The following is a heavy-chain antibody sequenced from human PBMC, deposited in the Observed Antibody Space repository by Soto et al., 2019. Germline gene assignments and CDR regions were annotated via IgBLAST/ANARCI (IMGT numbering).Heavy chain of an antibody. J-gene: IGHJ3*02. CDR1: GFTFGTYD. Sequence: GGSLRLSCAASGFTFGTYDMHWVRQVTGKGLEWVSGIGTTGDTYYSGSVKGRFTISREDARNSLYLQMKSLRAGDTAIYYCARGFVYGSGSLRPGPSDGFDIWGQGTMVTVSS. V-gene: IGHV3-13*01. D-gene: IGHD3-10*01. CDR3: ARGFVYGSGSLRPGPSDGFDI. CDR2: IGTTGDT.